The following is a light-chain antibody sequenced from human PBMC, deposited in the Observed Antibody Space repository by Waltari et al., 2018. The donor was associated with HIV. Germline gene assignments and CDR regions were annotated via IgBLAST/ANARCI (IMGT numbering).Light chain of an antibody. Sequence: QSVLTQPPSVSEAPRQRVTISCSGSSSTIGNNDVNWYQQLPGKAPKLLIYYDELLPSGVSDRFSGSKSGTSASLAISGLQSEDEADYYCAAWDDSLNGQVFGGGTKLTVL. CDR1: SSTIGNND. V-gene: IGLV1-36*01. CDR2: YDE. J-gene: IGLJ3*02. CDR3: AAWDDSLNGQV.